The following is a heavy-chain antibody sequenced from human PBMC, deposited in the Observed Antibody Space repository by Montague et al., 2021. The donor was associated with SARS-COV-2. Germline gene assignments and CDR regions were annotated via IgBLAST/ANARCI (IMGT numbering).Heavy chain of an antibody. J-gene: IGHJ4*02. Sequence: SLRLSCAASGFTFDDYAMHWVRQAPGKGLEWVSGISWNSGSICYADSVKGRFTISRDNAKNSLYLQMNSLRAEDTALYYCAKLGSYTDYWGQGTLVAVSS. V-gene: IGHV3-9*01. D-gene: IGHD2-2*02. CDR1: GFTFDDYA. CDR2: ISWNSGSI. CDR3: AKLGSYTDY.